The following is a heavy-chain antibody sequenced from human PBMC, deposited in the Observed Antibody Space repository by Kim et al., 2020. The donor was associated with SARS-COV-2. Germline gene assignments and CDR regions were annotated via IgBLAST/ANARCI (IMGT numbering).Heavy chain of an antibody. J-gene: IGHJ4*02. Sequence: GGSLRLSCVTSGFTLEDSAMHWVRQRPGKGLEWVSLITGDGGSTYYANPVKGRFTISRDNIKKSLYLQMNSLKTEDSALYYCANDRFGGLLYSLDNWGQGVLVTVSS. V-gene: IGHV3-43*02. D-gene: IGHD3-10*01. CDR3: ANDRFGGLLYSLDN. CDR2: ITGDGGST. CDR1: GFTLEDSA.